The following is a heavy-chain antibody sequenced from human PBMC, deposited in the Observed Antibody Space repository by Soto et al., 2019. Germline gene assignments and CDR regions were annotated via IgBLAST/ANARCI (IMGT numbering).Heavy chain of an antibody. CDR1: GFTFSSYA. CDR2: ISGNGGTT. J-gene: IGHJ6*02. V-gene: IGHV3-23*01. CDR3: AKDARATYGMDG. Sequence: EVQLLESGGGLVQPGGSLRLSCAASGFTFSSYAMSWVRQAPGKGLEWVSTISGNGGTTYYADSVKGRFTISRDNSKNTLYLQMNSLRAEDTAVYYCAKDARATYGMDGWGQGTTVTVSS.